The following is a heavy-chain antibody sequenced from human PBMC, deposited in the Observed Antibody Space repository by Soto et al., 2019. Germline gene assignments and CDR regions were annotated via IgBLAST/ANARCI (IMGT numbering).Heavy chain of an antibody. CDR3: SGRGARDVRPADSGIDV. CDR1: GYSFTSYW. D-gene: IGHD2-2*01. V-gene: IGHV5-51*01. Sequence: PGESLKISCKGSGYSFTSYWIGWVRQMPGKGLEWMGIIYPGDSDTRYSPSFQGQVTTSADKSISTAYLQWSSLKASDTAMYYCSGRGARDVRPADSGIDVWGQRTTVTVSS. J-gene: IGHJ6*02. CDR2: IYPGDSDT.